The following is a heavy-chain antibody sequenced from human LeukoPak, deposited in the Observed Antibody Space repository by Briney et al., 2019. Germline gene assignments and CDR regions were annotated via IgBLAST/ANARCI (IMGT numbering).Heavy chain of an antibody. CDR2: IYTSGST. CDR3: ARYMAYSSSWSYYYYMDV. D-gene: IGHD6-13*01. CDR1: GSSISSYY. V-gene: IGHV4-4*07. J-gene: IGHJ6*03. Sequence: SETLSLTCTVSGSSISSYYWSWIRQPAGKGPEWIGRIYTSGSTNYNPSLKSRVTISVDKSKNQFSLKLNSVAAADTAVYYCARYMAYSSSWSYYYYMDVWGKGTTVTVSS.